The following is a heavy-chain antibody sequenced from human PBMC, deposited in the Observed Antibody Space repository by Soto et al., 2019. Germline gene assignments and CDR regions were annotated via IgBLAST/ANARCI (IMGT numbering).Heavy chain of an antibody. V-gene: IGHV3-21*01. J-gene: IGHJ4*02. D-gene: IGHD1-7*01. CDR2: ISSDSSYI. CDR1: GFTFSTYS. CDR3: TRKLTGTNPLDY. Sequence: GGSLRLSCAASGFTFSTYSLNWVRQAPGKGLEWVSSISSDSSYIYYADSVKGRFTISRDNAKDSLYLQMNSLRAEDTPVYYCTRKLTGTNPLDYWGQGTLVTVS.